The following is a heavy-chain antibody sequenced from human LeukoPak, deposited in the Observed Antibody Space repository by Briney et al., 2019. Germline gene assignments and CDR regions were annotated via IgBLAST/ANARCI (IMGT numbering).Heavy chain of an antibody. CDR2: INPNSGGT. D-gene: IGHD2-2*02. Sequence: ASVKVSCKASGYTFTGYYMHWVRQAPGQGLEWMGWINPNSGGTNYAQKSQGRVTMTRDTSISTAYMELSRLRSDDTAVYYCASDWGLSQLEYCSNTNCYMGAFDIWGQGTMVTVSS. CDR1: GYTFTGYY. CDR3: ASDWGLSQLEYCSNTNCYMGAFDI. V-gene: IGHV1-2*02. J-gene: IGHJ3*02.